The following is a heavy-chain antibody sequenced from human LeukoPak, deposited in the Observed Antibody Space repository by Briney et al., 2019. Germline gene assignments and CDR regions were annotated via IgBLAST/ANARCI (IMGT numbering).Heavy chain of an antibody. J-gene: IGHJ3*02. CDR1: GFTFSSYS. Sequence: GGSLRLSCAVSGFTFSSYSMNWVRQAPGKGLEWVSYISSSSSYIYYADSVNGLFTISRDYAKNSLYLQMNSLSAEDTAVYRCARIGGGNDAFDIWGQGKMVTVSS. CDR3: ARIGGGNDAFDI. D-gene: IGHD4-23*01. V-gene: IGHV3-21*01. CDR2: ISSSSSYI.